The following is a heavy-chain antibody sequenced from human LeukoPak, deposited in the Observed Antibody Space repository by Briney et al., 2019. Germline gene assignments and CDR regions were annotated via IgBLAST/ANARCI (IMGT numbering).Heavy chain of an antibody. D-gene: IGHD5-18*01. V-gene: IGHV3-30*04. CDR3: ARDRGYSYGGFSLYMDV. Sequence: GGSLRLSCAASGFTFSSYAMSWVRQAPGKGLEWVTFIPYDGSDKYYADSVKGRFTISRDNSKNTLYLQMNSLRAEDTAVYYCARDRGYSYGGFSLYMDVWGKGTTVTVSS. CDR1: GFTFSSYA. CDR2: IPYDGSDK. J-gene: IGHJ6*03.